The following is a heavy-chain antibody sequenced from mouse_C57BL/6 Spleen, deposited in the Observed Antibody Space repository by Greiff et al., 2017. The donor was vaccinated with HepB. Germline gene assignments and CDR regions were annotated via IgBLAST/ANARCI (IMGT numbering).Heavy chain of an antibody. J-gene: IGHJ3*01. D-gene: IGHD2-2*01. CDR2: INPNYGTT. V-gene: IGHV1-39*01. CDR1: GYSFTDYN. CDR3: ARIYGYETFAY. Sequence: EVKLQESGPELVKPGASVKISCKASGYSFTDYNMNWVKQSNGKSLEWIGVINPNYGTTSYNQKLKGKAKFTVDQSSSTAYMQLNILTSEDSEVYYCARIYGYETFAYWGQGTLVTVSA.